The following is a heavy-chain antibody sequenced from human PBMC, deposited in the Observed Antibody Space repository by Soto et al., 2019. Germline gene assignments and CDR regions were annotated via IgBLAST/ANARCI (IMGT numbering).Heavy chain of an antibody. V-gene: IGHV4-59*01. CDR2: IYYSGST. CDR3: ARVLWEFGGAATEYYYDMDV. J-gene: IGHJ6*03. D-gene: IGHD1-26*01. CDR1: GFTIISYY. Sequence: LELLSVTCRFAGFTIISYYWSRIRQTKGKGLEWIGYIYYSGSTNYNPSLKSRVTISVDTSKNQFSLKLSSVTAADTAVYYCARVLWEFGGAATEYYYDMDVWGKGTTVTVSS.